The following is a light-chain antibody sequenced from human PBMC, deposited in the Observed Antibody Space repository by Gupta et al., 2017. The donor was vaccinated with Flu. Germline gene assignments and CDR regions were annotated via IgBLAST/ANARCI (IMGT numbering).Light chain of an antibody. J-gene: IGLJ2*01. CDR1: NSNIVNNF. V-gene: IGLV1-51*01. Sequence: GSNSNIVNNFLSWYQQFPGTAPKLLIYDNNKRPSGIPDRFSGSKSGTSATLAITGLQTGDEADYFCATWDNNLRGVFGGGTKLTVL. CDR2: DNN. CDR3: ATWDNNLRGV.